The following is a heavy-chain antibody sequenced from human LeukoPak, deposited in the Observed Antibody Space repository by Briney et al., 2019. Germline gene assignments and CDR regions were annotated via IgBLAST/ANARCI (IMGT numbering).Heavy chain of an antibody. CDR3: AGSSGYDSWFDP. Sequence: PSETLSLTCTVSGGSISSYYWSWIRQPPGKGLEWIGFIYYSGSTYYNPSLKSRVTISVDTSKNQFSLKLSSVTAADTAVYYCAGSSGYDSWFDPWGQGTLVTVSS. D-gene: IGHD5-12*01. CDR2: IYYSGST. J-gene: IGHJ5*02. V-gene: IGHV4-59*12. CDR1: GGSISSYY.